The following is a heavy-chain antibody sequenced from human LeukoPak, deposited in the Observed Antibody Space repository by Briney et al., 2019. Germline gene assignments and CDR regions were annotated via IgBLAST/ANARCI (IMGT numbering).Heavy chain of an antibody. CDR2: FDPEDGET. D-gene: IGHD3-10*01. CDR1: GYTLTELS. Sequence: ASVKVSCKVSGYTLTELSMHWVRQAPGKGLEWMGGFDPEDGETIYAQKFQGRVTMTEETSTDTAYMELSSLRSEDTAVYYCATDRTYYYGSGSYMDYWGQGTLVTVSS. CDR3: ATDRTYYYGSGSYMDY. J-gene: IGHJ4*02. V-gene: IGHV1-24*01.